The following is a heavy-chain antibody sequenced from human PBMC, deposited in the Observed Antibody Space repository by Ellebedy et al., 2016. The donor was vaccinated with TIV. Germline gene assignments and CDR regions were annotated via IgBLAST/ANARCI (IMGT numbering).Heavy chain of an antibody. Sequence: SETLSLTXAVDGGSFSGYSWTWVRQSPGEGLEWIGEINFRGTIYTISSLKSRLTMSVDTSKRQFSLRLISVTAADTAVYYCVRGERYSYADGYHHKMDVWGQGTTVTVSS. CDR1: GGSFSGYS. CDR2: INFRGTI. J-gene: IGHJ6*02. D-gene: IGHD3-16*01. V-gene: IGHV4-34*01. CDR3: VRGERYSYADGYHHKMDV.